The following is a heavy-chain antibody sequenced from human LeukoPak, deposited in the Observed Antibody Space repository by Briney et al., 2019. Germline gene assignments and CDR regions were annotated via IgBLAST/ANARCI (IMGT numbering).Heavy chain of an antibody. J-gene: IGHJ3*02. CDR3: ARFRENRVDLESFDI. Sequence: HPGGSLRLSCVGSGFTFSSYAMSWVRQAPGKGLEWVSSISSSSSYIYYADSVKGRFTISRDNAKNSLYLQMNSLRAEDTAVYYCARFRENRVDLESFDIWGQGTMVTVSS. CDR1: GFTFSSYA. CDR2: ISSSSSYI. V-gene: IGHV3-21*01. D-gene: IGHD3-3*01.